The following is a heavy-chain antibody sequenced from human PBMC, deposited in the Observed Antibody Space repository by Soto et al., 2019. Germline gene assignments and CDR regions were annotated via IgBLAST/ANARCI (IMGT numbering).Heavy chain of an antibody. D-gene: IGHD2-2*01. J-gene: IGHJ4*02. CDR2: IRSKAYGGTT. CDR1: GFNFVDYA. CDR3: TRVWRGFFSSPSSPPLSRFAY. V-gene: IGHV3-49*03. Sequence: PGGSLRLSCTSSGFNFVDYAMSWFRQAPGKGLEWVGFIRSKAYGGTTEYAASVKGRFTISRDDSKSIAYLQMNSLKTEDTAVYYCTRVWRGFFSSPSSPPLSRFAYGGQGPLVPVSS.